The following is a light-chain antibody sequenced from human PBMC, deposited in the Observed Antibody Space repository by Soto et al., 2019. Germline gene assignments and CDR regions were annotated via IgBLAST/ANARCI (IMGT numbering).Light chain of an antibody. Sequence: EIVLTQSPATLSLSPGERATLSCRASQSVGNNLAWYQQRPGQAPRLLIYSSSSRASGIPDRFSGSGSGTDFTLTISRLEPEDFAVYYCQQYRTSPPTWTFGQGTKV. V-gene: IGKV3-20*01. J-gene: IGKJ1*01. CDR1: QSVGNN. CDR3: QQYRTSPPTWT. CDR2: SSS.